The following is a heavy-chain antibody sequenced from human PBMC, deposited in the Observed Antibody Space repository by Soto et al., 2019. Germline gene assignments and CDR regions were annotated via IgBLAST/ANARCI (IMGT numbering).Heavy chain of an antibody. D-gene: IGHD3-22*01. Sequence: PSETLSLTCTVSGGSISTGNYYWSWIRQPPGKALEWIGYIYYSGSPYYNPSLKSRVTISVDTSKNQFSLKLNSVTAADTADSVTAADTAVYYCARGRYDTTGPYGWFDSWGQGTLVT. J-gene: IGHJ5*01. V-gene: IGHV4-30-4*01. CDR3: AADTAVYYCARGRYDTTGPYGWFDS. CDR1: GGSISTGNYY. CDR2: IYYSGSP.